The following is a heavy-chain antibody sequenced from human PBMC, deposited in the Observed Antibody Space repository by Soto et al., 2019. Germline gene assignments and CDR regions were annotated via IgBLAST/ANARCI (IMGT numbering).Heavy chain of an antibody. Sequence: QVQLVQSGAEVKRPGSSVKVSCESSGDTFISYLISWVRQAPGQGLEWMGGIIPIIRVTHYAQKFQGRVTISALSSTGTAYMELSNLGFEDTALYYCAREALGAKGADHWGQGTLVTVSS. CDR3: AREALGAKGADH. CDR1: GDTFISYL. J-gene: IGHJ4*02. CDR2: IIPIIRVT. D-gene: IGHD3-16*01. V-gene: IGHV1-69*17.